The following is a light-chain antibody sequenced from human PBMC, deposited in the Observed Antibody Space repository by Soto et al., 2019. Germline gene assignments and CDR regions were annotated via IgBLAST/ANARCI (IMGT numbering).Light chain of an antibody. V-gene: IGKV3-20*01. Sequence: EIVLTQSPATLSLSPGERATLSCRASQSISRSDLAWYQHRPGQSPRLLIYATSSRATGIPDRFTGGGAGTGFTLTISRLEPEDSAVYYCQQYGSSPTFGGGTKVEIK. CDR3: QQYGSSPT. CDR1: QSISRSD. J-gene: IGKJ4*01. CDR2: ATS.